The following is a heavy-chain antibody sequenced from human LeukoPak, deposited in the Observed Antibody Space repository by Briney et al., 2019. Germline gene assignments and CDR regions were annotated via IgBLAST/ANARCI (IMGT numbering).Heavy chain of an antibody. CDR2: IYYSGST. CDR1: GGSLSSYY. Sequence: SETLSLTCTVSGGSLSSYYWSWIRQPPGKRLDWIGYIYYSGSTNYNPSLKSRVTISVDTSKNQFSLKLSSVTAADTAVYYCARGGLWFGEFGYWGQGTLVTVSS. V-gene: IGHV4-59*01. J-gene: IGHJ4*02. CDR3: ARGGLWFGEFGY. D-gene: IGHD3-10*01.